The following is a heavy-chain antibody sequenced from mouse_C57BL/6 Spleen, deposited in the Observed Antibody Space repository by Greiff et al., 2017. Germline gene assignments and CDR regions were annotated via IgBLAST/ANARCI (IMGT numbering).Heavy chain of an antibody. J-gene: IGHJ4*01. CDR2: INPYNGGT. Sequence: VQLKQSGPVLVKPGASVKMSCKASGYTFTDYYMNWVKQSHGKSLEWIGVINPYNGGTSYNQKFKGKATLTVDKSSSTAYMELNSLTSEDSAVYYCARDEDAMDYWGQGTSVTVSS. V-gene: IGHV1-19*01. CDR1: GYTFTDYY. CDR3: ARDEDAMDY.